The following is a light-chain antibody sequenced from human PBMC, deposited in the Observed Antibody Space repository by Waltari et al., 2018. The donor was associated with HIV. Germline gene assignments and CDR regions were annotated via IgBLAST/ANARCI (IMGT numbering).Light chain of an antibody. CDR2: AAS. V-gene: IGKV1-9*01. CDR1: HGISTY. CDR3: QQLNSYTQIT. Sequence: DIQLTQSPSFLSASVGDRVTITCRASHGISTYLAWYQQTPGKAPKLLIYAASTLQSGVPSRFSGSGSGTEFTLTIGGLQPEDFATYYCQQLNSYTQITFGGGTKVEIK. J-gene: IGKJ4*01.